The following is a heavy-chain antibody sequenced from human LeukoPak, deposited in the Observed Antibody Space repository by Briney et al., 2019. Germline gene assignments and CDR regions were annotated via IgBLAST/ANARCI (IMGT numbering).Heavy chain of an antibody. CDR3: ARTMGGDYYYYYMDV. CDR1: GGSISSGDYY. D-gene: IGHD1-26*01. V-gene: IGHV4-30-4*08. J-gene: IGHJ6*03. CDR2: IYYSGST. Sequence: SQTLSLTCTVSGGSISSGDYYWSWIRQPPGKGLEWIGYIYYSGSTYYNPSLKSRVTISVDTSKNQFSLKLSSMTATDTAVYYCARTMGGDYYYYYMDVWGKGTTVTVSS.